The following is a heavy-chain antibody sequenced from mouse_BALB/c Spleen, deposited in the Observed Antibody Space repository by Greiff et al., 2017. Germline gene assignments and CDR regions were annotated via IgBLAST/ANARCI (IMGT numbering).Heavy chain of an antibody. CDR2: IDPANGNT. CDR1: GFNINDTY. J-gene: IGHJ2*01. Sequence: VQLQQSGAELVKPGASVKLSCTASGFNINDTYMHWVKQRPEQGLEWIGRIDPANGNTKYDPKFQGKATITADTSSNTAYLQLSSLTSEDTAVYYGARGDYFDYWGQGTTLTVSS. CDR3: ARGDYFDY. V-gene: IGHV14-3*02.